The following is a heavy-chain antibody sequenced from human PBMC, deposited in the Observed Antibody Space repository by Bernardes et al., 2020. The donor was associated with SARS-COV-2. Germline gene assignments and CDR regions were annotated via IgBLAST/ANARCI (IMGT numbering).Heavy chain of an antibody. CDR3: AKDSRPAAMEVGHNWFDP. J-gene: IGHJ5*02. Sequence: GGSLRLSCAASGFTFDDYAMHWVRQAPGKGLEWVSGISWNSGSIGYADSVKGRFTISRDNAKNSLYLQMNSLRAEDTALYYCAKDSRPAAMEVGHNWFDPWGQGTLVTVSS. CDR1: GFTFDDYA. CDR2: ISWNSGSI. D-gene: IGHD2-2*01. V-gene: IGHV3-9*01.